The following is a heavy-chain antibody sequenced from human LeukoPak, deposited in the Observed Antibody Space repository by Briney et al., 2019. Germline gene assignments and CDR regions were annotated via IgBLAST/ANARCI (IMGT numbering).Heavy chain of an antibody. CDR3: AGGVYSYGPIDY. CDR1: GGSISSYY. D-gene: IGHD5-18*01. Sequence: SETLSLTCTVSGGSISSYYWSWIRQPPGKGPEWIGYIYYSGSTNYNPSLKSRVTISVDTSKNQFSLKLSSVTAADTAVYYCAGGVYSYGPIDYWGQGTLVTVS. J-gene: IGHJ4*02. CDR2: IYYSGST. V-gene: IGHV4-59*08.